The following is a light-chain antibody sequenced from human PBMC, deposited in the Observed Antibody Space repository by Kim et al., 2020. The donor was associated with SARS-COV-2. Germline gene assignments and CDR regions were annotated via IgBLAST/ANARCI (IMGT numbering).Light chain of an antibody. CDR1: QSVSSSY. V-gene: IGKV3-20*01. J-gene: IGKJ2*01. CDR3: QQYGSSPGT. Sequence: LSPGESAPLSCRASQSVSSSYLAWYQQKPGQAPRLLIYGASSRATGIPDRFSGSGSGTDFTLTISRLEPEDFAVYYCQQYGSSPGTFGQGTKLEIK. CDR2: GAS.